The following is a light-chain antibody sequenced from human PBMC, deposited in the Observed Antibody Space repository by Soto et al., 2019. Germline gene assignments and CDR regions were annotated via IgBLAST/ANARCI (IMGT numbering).Light chain of an antibody. Sequence: DIVRTQSPAILSVSPGERATLSCRASQSVSSSYLAWYQQKPGQAPRLLIYGASSRATGIPDRFSGSGSGTDFTLTISRLEPEDFAVYYCQQYGSSPWTFGQGTRLEIK. J-gene: IGKJ5*01. CDR1: QSVSSSY. CDR3: QQYGSSPWT. CDR2: GAS. V-gene: IGKV3-20*01.